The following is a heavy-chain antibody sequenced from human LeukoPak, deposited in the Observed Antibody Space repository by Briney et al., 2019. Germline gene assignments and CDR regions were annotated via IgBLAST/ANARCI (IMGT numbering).Heavy chain of an antibody. CDR1: GGSISTSSYY. Sequence: SETLSPTCTVSGGSISTSSYYWGWIRQPPAKGLEWIGTIHYSGRTYYNPSLKSRVTISVDTSKNQFSLKMSSVTAADTAMYYCARGKRGYSSSWYDYWGQGTLVTVSS. D-gene: IGHD6-13*01. CDR3: ARGKRGYSSSWYDY. CDR2: IHYSGRT. V-gene: IGHV4-39*01. J-gene: IGHJ4*02.